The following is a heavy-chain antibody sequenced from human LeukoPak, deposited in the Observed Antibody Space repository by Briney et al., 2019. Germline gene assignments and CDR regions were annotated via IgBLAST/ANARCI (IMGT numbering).Heavy chain of an antibody. D-gene: IGHD3-10*01. J-gene: IGHJ5*02. Sequence: SETLSLTCAVYGGSLSGYYWSWIRQPPGKGLEWIGEINHSGSTNYNPSLKSRVTISVDTSKNQFSLKLSSVTAADTAVYYCARGGRANRGNWFDPWGQGTLVTVSS. CDR2: INHSGST. CDR3: ARGGRANRGNWFDP. CDR1: GGSLSGYY. V-gene: IGHV4-34*01.